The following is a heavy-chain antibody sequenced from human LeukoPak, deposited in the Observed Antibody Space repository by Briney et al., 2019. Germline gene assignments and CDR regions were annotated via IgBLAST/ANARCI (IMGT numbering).Heavy chain of an antibody. CDR1: GFTFSTYA. CDR3: ARAEGYGGELDS. Sequence: GGSLSLSCAASGFTFSTYAMHWVRQAPGKGLEWMAVIPYDGSNKYYADSVKGRFTISRENSKNRLYLQMSSLRAEDTAVYYCARAEGYGGELDSWGQGTLVTVSS. CDR2: IPYDGSNK. V-gene: IGHV3-30*04. J-gene: IGHJ4*02. D-gene: IGHD4-23*01.